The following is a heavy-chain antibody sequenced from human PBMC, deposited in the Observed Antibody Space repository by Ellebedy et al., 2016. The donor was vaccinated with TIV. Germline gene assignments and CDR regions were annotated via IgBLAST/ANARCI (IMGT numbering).Heavy chain of an antibody. V-gene: IGHV2-5*02. Sequence: SGPTLVKPTQTLTLTCTFSGFSLSTSGVGVGWIRQPPGKAPGCLVLIYWDDDKRYNQSLRSRLTITKTTSNNAVVLTMSNMDPVDTATYYCAHRLGPSGRSWDVGFFDYWGQGALVTVSS. J-gene: IGHJ4*02. CDR2: IYWDDDK. D-gene: IGHD1-1*01. CDR1: GFSLSTSGVG. CDR3: AHRLGPSGRSWDVGFFDY.